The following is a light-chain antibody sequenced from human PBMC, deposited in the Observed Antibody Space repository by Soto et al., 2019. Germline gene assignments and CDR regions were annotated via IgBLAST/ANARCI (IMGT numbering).Light chain of an antibody. J-gene: IGKJ2*01. CDR3: QQYHDWPQRT. V-gene: IGKV3D-15*01. CDR2: AAS. Sequence: EIGMTQSPATLSVSPGERVTLSCRASQSVDINLAWYQQKSGQAPRLLIYAASTRATGIPVRFSGSGSGTDFSLTISSVQSEDVAVYYCQQYHDWPQRTFGQGTKVEIK. CDR1: QSVDIN.